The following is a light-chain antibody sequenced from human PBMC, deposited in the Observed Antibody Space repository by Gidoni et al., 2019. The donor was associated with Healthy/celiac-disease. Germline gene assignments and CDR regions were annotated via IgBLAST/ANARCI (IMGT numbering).Light chain of an antibody. Sequence: IVFTQSPATLSLSPGERATLSCRASQSVSSYLAWYQQKPGQAPRLLIYDASNRATGIPARFSGSGSGTDFTLTISSLEPEDFAVDYCQQRSNWPITFGQGTRLEIK. CDR3: QQRSNWPIT. CDR2: DAS. V-gene: IGKV3-11*01. CDR1: QSVSSY. J-gene: IGKJ5*01.